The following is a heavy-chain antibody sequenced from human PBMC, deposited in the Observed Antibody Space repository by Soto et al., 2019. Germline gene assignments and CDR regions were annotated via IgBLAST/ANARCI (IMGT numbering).Heavy chain of an antibody. D-gene: IGHD1-1*01. V-gene: IGHV3-30*18. J-gene: IGHJ4*02. CDR3: AKSGYNWNDGFFDY. CDR2: ISYDGINK. CDR1: GFTFSSYG. Sequence: QVQLVESGGGVVQPGRSLRLSCAASGFTFSSYGMHWVRQAPGKGLEWVAVISYDGINKYYADSVKGRFTISRDNSKNTLYLQMNSLRAEDTAVYYCAKSGYNWNDGFFDYWGQGTLGTVSS.